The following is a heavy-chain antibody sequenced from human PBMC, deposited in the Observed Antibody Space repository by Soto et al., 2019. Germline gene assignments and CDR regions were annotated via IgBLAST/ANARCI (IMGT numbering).Heavy chain of an antibody. CDR3: ALKVLSGLRFGDTGSFDP. Sequence: QITLKESGPTLVKPTQPLTLTCTFSGFSLSTSGVSVGWIRQPPGKALEWLALIYWEYNKRYRPSLKNRLTIPKPTSKTQVVLTMTNMDPVDTGTYYRALKVLSGLRFGDTGSFDPWGQGTLVTVSS. V-gene: IGHV2-5*02. CDR2: IYWEYNK. CDR1: GFSLSTSGVS. J-gene: IGHJ5*02. D-gene: IGHD3-10*01.